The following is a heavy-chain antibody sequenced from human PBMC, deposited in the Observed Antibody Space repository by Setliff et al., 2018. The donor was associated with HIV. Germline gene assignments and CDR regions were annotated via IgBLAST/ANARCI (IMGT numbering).Heavy chain of an antibody. V-gene: IGHV4-39*01. CDR3: ARGWFGELLWLH. Sequence: SETLSLTCKVSGAAVTSSAFYWAWIRQPPGKGLEWIGSVYHSGTSYYKASLKNRVTMSVDSSKSQFSLKVRSVTAADTAIYYCARGWFGELLWLHWGQGTLVTVSS. CDR1: GAAVTSSAFY. CDR2: VYHSGTS. J-gene: IGHJ4*02. D-gene: IGHD3-10*01.